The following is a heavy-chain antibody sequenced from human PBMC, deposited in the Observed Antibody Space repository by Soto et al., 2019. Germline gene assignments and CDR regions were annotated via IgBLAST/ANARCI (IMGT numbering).Heavy chain of an antibody. CDR2: INSDGSST. J-gene: IGHJ3*02. V-gene: IGHV3-74*01. CDR3: ARESGSYSDAFDI. CDR1: GFTFSSYW. D-gene: IGHD1-26*01. Sequence: QPGGSLRLSCAASGFTFSSYWMHWVRQAPGKGLVWVSRINSDGSSTSYADSVKGRFTISRDNAKNTLYLQMNSLRAEDTAVYYCARESGSYSDAFDIWGQGTMVTVSS.